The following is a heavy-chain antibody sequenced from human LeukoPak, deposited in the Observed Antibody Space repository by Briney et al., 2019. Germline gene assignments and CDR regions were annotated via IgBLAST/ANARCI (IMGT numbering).Heavy chain of an antibody. J-gene: IGHJ4*02. Sequence: PGGSLRLSCAASGFNSNDYVMSWVRQAPGKGLEWVSSISGSGRSLYYADSIKGRFNISIDNSKHILYLQMDSLRAEDTAIYYCATEVVYWGQGALVTVSS. V-gene: IGHV3-23*01. CDR2: ISGSGRSL. CDR3: ATEVVY. CDR1: GFNSNDYV.